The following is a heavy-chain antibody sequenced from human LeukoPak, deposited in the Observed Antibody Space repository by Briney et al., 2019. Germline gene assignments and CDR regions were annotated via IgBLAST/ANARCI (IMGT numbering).Heavy chain of an antibody. V-gene: IGHV3-74*01. CDR3: ARDGHSSGWYTFSYYYYYGMDV. CDR1: GFTVSSYW. D-gene: IGHD6-19*01. CDR2: INSDGSST. Sequence: GRSLRLSCAASGFTVSSYWMHWVRQAPGKGLVWVSRINSDGSSTSYADSVKGRFTISRDNAKNTLYLQMNSLRAEDTAVYCCARDGHSSGWYTFSYYYYYGMDVWGQGTTVSV. J-gene: IGHJ6*02.